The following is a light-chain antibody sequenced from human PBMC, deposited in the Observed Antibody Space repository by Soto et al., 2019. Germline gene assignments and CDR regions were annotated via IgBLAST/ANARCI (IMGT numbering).Light chain of an antibody. CDR3: QHYNSYSEA. J-gene: IGKJ1*01. CDR2: KAS. V-gene: IGKV1-5*03. Sequence: DILLTQSPSTLSASVGNRVTITGRASQSISVWLGWYQQKAGKAPNLLIYKASRLESGVPSRFSGSGSGTEFTLTISSLQPDDFVTYYCQHYNSYSEAFGQGTKVDI. CDR1: QSISVW.